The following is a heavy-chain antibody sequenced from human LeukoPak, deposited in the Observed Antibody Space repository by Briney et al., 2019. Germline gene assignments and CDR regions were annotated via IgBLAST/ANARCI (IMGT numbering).Heavy chain of an antibody. J-gene: IGHJ4*02. CDR3: ANHFACGSTSCPPFDS. Sequence: GGSLRLSCAASEFTFSSYNMNWVRQAPGKGLEWVSSISSSSSYIYYADSVKGRFTISRDNAKNSLYLQMNSLRVEDTAVYYCANHFACGSTSCPPFDSWGQGTLVTVSS. CDR1: EFTFSSYN. V-gene: IGHV3-21*01. D-gene: IGHD2-2*01. CDR2: ISSSSSYI.